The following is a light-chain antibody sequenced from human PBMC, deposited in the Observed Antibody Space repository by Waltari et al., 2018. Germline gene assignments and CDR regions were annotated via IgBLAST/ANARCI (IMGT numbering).Light chain of an antibody. V-gene: IGLV1-47*01. CDR3: AAWDDSLGGHWV. CDR1: SYNIGSNS. Sequence: QSVLTQPPSASGTPGQRVTISCSGSSYNIGSNSVYWYQQLPGTAPKLLIYWNNQRPAGFLDRFSGSKAGTSASRAISGLRSEDEGDYYCAAWDDSLGGHWVFGGGTKLTVL. CDR2: WNN. J-gene: IGLJ3*02.